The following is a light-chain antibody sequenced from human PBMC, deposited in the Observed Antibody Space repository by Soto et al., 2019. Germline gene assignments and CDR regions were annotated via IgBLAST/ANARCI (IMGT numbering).Light chain of an antibody. Sequence: EIVLTHSPGTLSSSALARATLXGRTIQSVSSNYLAWYQQKPGQAPRLLIYGASSRATGIPDRFSGSGSGTDFTLTISRLEPEDFAVYYCQQYGTSPTWTFGQGTKVDIK. CDR1: QSVSSNY. CDR3: QQYGTSPTWT. V-gene: IGKV3-20*01. CDR2: GAS. J-gene: IGKJ1*01.